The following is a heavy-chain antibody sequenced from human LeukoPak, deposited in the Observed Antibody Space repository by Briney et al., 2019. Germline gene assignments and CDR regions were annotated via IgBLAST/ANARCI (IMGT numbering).Heavy chain of an antibody. CDR1: GFTFSSYG. D-gene: IGHD3-10*01. J-gene: IGHJ4*02. V-gene: IGHV3-30*02. CDR2: IRYDGSNK. Sequence: SGGSLRLSCAASGFTFSSYGMHWVRQAPGKGLEWVAFIRYDGSNKYYADSVKGRFTISRDNSKNTPYLQMNSLRAEDTAVYYCAKDPFEEYYFDYWGQGTLVTVSS. CDR3: AKDPFEEYYFDY.